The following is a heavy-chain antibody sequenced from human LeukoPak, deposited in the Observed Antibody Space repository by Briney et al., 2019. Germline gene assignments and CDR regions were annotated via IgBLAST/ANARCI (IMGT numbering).Heavy chain of an antibody. Sequence: PSETLSLTCTVSGGSISSSSYYWAWIRQSPGKGLEWIGSIYHSGSTYNNPSLRSRVTISVDTSNNQFSVKLSSVTAAETAVYYCARSFQRDGYNDYWGQGTLVTVSS. CDR1: GGSISSSSYY. V-gene: IGHV4-39*01. CDR2: IYHSGST. J-gene: IGHJ4*02. CDR3: ARSFQRDGYNDY. D-gene: IGHD5-24*01.